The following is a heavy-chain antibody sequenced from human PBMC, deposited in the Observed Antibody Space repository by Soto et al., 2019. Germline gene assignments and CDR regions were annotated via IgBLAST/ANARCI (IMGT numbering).Heavy chain of an antibody. J-gene: IGHJ4*02. CDR3: AHSLGISRLDY. CDR2: IYWDNDK. V-gene: IGHV2-5*05. CDR1: VGSISSGGYY. D-gene: IGHD7-27*01. Sequence: TLSLTCTVSVGSISSGGYYWSWIRQPPGKALEWLALIYWDNDKRYGPSLKSRLTISKDTSKNQVVLTMTNMDPVDTATYYCAHSLGISRLDYWGQGIFVTVSS.